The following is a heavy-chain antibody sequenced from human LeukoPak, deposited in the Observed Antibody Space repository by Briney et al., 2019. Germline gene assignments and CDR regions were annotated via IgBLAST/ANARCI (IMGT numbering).Heavy chain of an antibody. CDR1: GFTFDDYA. Sequence: GRSLRLCCAASGFTFDDYAMHWVRQAPGKGLEWVSGISWNSGSIGYADSVKGRFTISRDNAKNSLYLQMNSLRAEDTALYYCARGARYDSRYYFDYWGQGTLVTVSS. V-gene: IGHV3-9*01. J-gene: IGHJ4*02. CDR3: ARGARYDSRYYFDY. D-gene: IGHD3-22*01. CDR2: ISWNSGSI.